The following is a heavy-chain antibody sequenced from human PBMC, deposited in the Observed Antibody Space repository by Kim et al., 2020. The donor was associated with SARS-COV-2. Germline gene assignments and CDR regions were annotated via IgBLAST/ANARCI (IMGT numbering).Heavy chain of an antibody. CDR1: GFTFSSSW. J-gene: IGHJ3*02. D-gene: IGHD6-19*01. V-gene: IGHV3-7*01. CDR2: IKQEGNQK. Sequence: GGSLRLSCAVSGFTFSSSWMTWVRQAPGKGLEWVANIKQEGNQKYYVDPVRGRFTISRDNAKNSMYLQMNSMRAEDTAVYYCARDGDLYSSGKVAFDIWGPGTFGSVSS. CDR3: ARDGDLYSSGKVAFDI.